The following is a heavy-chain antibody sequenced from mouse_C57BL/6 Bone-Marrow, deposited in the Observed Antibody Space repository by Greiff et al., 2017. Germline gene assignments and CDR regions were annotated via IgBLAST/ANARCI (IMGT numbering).Heavy chain of an antibody. V-gene: IGHV1-81*01. CDR3: ARERYDYDGFAY. D-gene: IGHD2-4*01. J-gene: IGHJ3*01. Sequence: VQLQESGAELARPGASVKLSCKASGYTFTSYGISWVKQRTGQGLEWIGEIYPTSSNTYYNEKFKGKATLTADKSSSTAYMELRSLTSEDSAVYFCARERYDYDGFAYWGQGTLVTVSA. CDR2: IYPTSSNT. CDR1: GYTFTSYG.